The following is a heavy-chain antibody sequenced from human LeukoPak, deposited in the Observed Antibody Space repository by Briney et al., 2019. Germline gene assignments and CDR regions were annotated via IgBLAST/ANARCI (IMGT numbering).Heavy chain of an antibody. CDR3: ASPKKYYYDRHFDY. D-gene: IGHD3-22*01. CDR2: IIPIFGTA. Sequence: ASVKVSCKASGGTFSSYAISWVRQAPGQGLERMGGIIPIFGTANYAQKFQGRVTITADESTSTAYMELSSLRSEDTAVYYCASPKKYYYDRHFDYWGQGTLVTVSS. J-gene: IGHJ4*02. CDR1: GGTFSSYA. V-gene: IGHV1-69*13.